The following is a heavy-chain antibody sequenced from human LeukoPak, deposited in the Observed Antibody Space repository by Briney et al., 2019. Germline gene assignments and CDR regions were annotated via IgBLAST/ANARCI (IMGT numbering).Heavy chain of an antibody. D-gene: IGHD2-15*01. CDR1: GFTFSGAA. V-gene: IGHV3-73*01. Sequence: GGSLRLFCAASGFTFSGAAVHWVRQSSGKGLERVGHIDKKDNLYATAYAESVKGRFTISRDDSKDTAFLHMDSLKTEDTALYYCTRDRGTYNWFDPWGQGTLVTVSS. CDR3: TRDRGTYNWFDP. J-gene: IGHJ5*02. CDR2: IDKKDNLYAT.